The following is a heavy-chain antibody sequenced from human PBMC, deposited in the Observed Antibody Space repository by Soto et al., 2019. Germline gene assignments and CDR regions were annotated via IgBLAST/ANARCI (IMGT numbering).Heavy chain of an antibody. J-gene: IGHJ3*02. CDR1: GYTFTGYY. D-gene: IGHD2-2*01. CDR2: INPNSGGA. CDR3: ARGTPNIVVVPAAPMGGAFDI. V-gene: IGHV1-2*04. Sequence: ASVKVSCKASGYTFTGYYMHWVRQAPGQGLEWMGWINPNSGGANYAQKFQGWVTMTRDTSISTAYMELSRLRSDDTAVYYCARGTPNIVVVPAAPMGGAFDIWGQGTMVTVSS.